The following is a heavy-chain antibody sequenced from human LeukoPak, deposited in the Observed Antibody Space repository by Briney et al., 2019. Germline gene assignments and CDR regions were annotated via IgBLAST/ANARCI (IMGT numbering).Heavy chain of an antibody. D-gene: IGHD3-10*01. CDR3: ARDRSRGPDTRDYYYYGMDV. CDR1: GGSISSYY. V-gene: IGHV4-59*01. CDR2: IYYSGSI. Sequence: SETLSLTCTVSGGSISSYYWSWIRQPPGKGLEWIGYIYYSGSINYNPSLKSRVTISVDTSKNQFSLKLSSVTAADTAVYYCARDRSRGPDTRDYYYYGMDVWGQGTTVTVSS. J-gene: IGHJ6*02.